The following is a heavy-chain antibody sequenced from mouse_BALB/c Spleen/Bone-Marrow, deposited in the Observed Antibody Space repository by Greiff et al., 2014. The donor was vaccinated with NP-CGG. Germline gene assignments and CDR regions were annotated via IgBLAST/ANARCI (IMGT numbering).Heavy chain of an antibody. J-gene: IGHJ2*01. CDR1: GYTFSSYW. V-gene: IGHV1-80*01. CDR3: ARDGIDY. D-gene: IGHD1-2*01. Sequence: VQLVESGAELVRPGSSVKISCKASGYTFSSYWMNWVKQRPGQGLEWIGQIYPGDGDTNYNGKFKGKATLTADKSSSTAYMQLSSLTSEDSAVYFCARDGIDYWGQGTTLTVSS. CDR2: IYPGDGDT.